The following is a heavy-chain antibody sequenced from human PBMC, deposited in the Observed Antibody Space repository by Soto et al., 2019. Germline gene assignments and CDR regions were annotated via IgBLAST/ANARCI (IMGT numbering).Heavy chain of an antibody. D-gene: IGHD1-1*01. CDR1: GFTFSSYG. CDR2: IWYDGSNK. Sequence: GGSLRLSCAASGFTFSSYGMHWVRQAPGKGLEWVAVIWYDGSNKYYADSVKGRFTISRDNSKNTLYLQMNSLRAEDTAVYYCARVSSDGTNWFDPWGQGTLVTVS. J-gene: IGHJ5*02. V-gene: IGHV3-33*01. CDR3: ARVSSDGTNWFDP.